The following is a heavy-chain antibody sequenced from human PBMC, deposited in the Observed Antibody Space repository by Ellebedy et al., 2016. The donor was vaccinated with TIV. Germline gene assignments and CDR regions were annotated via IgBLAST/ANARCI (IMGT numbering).Heavy chain of an antibody. J-gene: IGHJ3*01. CDR2: IYSGGDT. CDR1: GFTVSSNY. Sequence: GESLKISCAASGFTVSSNYMSWVRQAPGKGLEWVSLIYSGGDTYYADSVKGRFTISRDNSKNTLYLQMNSLRAEDTAVYYCARDCPRGYDYRDAFDVWGQGTMVTVSS. D-gene: IGHD5-12*01. V-gene: IGHV3-66*01. CDR3: ARDCPRGYDYRDAFDV.